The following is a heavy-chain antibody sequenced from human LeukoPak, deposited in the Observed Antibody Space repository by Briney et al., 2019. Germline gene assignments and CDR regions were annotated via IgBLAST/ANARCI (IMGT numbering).Heavy chain of an antibody. V-gene: IGHV3-21*01. Sequence: GGSLRLSCAASGFIFSSYSMTWVRQAPGKGLEWVSSISRTSSEIYYADSVKGRITISRDNAKNSLYLQMNSLRAEDTAVYYCAKDVYYDILTGYQAGLFDPWGQGTLVTVSS. J-gene: IGHJ5*02. CDR3: AKDVYYDILTGYQAGLFDP. CDR2: ISRTSSEI. D-gene: IGHD3-9*01. CDR1: GFIFSSYS.